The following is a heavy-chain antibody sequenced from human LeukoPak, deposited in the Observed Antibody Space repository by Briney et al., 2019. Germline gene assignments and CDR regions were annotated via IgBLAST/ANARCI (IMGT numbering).Heavy chain of an antibody. Sequence: SETLSLTCTVSGGSISSSSYYWGWIRQPPGKGLEWVGSIYYSGSTYYNPSLKSRVTISVDTSKNQLSLKLSSVTAADTAVYYCASQVMTTVTQFDYWGQGTLATVSS. CDR3: ASQVMTTVTQFDY. CDR1: GGSISSSSYY. D-gene: IGHD4-17*01. CDR2: IYYSGST. V-gene: IGHV4-39*01. J-gene: IGHJ4*02.